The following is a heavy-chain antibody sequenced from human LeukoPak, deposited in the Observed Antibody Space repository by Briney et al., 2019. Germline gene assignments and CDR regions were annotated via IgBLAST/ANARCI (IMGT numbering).Heavy chain of an antibody. CDR2: IYYSGST. Sequence: PSETLSLTCTVSGGSISSYYWSWIRQPPGKGLEWIGYIYYSGSTNYNPSLKCRVTISVDTSKNQFSLKLSSVTAADTAVYYCARGAINGDDYYYGMDVWGQGTTVTVSS. J-gene: IGHJ6*02. CDR3: ARGAINGDDYYYGMDV. D-gene: IGHD2-8*01. CDR1: GGSISSYY. V-gene: IGHV4-59*12.